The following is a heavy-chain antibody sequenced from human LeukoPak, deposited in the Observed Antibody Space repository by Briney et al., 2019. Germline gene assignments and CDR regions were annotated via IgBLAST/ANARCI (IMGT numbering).Heavy chain of an antibody. Sequence: ASVKVSCKASGYTFTSYGISWVRQAPGQGLEWMGWISAYNGNTNYAQKLQGRVTMTTDTSTSTAYMELRSLRSDDTAAYYCARRLGSSGYFRYYYMDVWGKGTTVTVSS. V-gene: IGHV1-18*01. D-gene: IGHD3-22*01. CDR3: ARRLGSSGYFRYYYMDV. CDR2: ISAYNGNT. J-gene: IGHJ6*03. CDR1: GYTFTSYG.